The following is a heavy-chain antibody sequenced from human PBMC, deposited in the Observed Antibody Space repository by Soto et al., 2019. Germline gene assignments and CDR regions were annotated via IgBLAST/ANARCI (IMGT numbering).Heavy chain of an antibody. Sequence: QVQLVESGGGVVQPGRSLRLSCAASGFMFSSYAMHWVRQAPGKGLEWVAVQTYDGSNKYYADSVKGRFTISRDNSKNTLSLQMNSLRAEDTAVYYCARAGGLLVDYWGQGTLVTVSS. J-gene: IGHJ4*02. V-gene: IGHV3-30-3*01. CDR3: ARAGGLLVDY. D-gene: IGHD1-26*01. CDR2: QTYDGSNK. CDR1: GFMFSSYA.